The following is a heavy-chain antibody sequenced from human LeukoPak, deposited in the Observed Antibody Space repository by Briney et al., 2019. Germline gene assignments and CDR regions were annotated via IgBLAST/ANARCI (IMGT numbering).Heavy chain of an antibody. J-gene: IGHJ4*02. CDR1: GGSISSGGYS. Sequence: SETLSLTCAVSGGSISSGGYSWSWIRQPPGKGLEWIGYIYHSGSTYYNPSLKSRVTISVDTSKNQFSLKLSSVTAADTAVYYCARATNYHGSSGFWGQGTLVTVSS. V-gene: IGHV4-30-2*01. D-gene: IGHD3-22*01. CDR3: ARATNYHGSSGF. CDR2: IYHSGST.